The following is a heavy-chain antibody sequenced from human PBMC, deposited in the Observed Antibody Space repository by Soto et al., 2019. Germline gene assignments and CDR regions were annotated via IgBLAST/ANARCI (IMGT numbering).Heavy chain of an antibody. Sequence: SVKVSCKASGGTFSSYAISWVRQAPGQGLEWMGGIIPIFGTANYAQKFQGRVTITADESTSTAYMELSSLRSEDTAVYYCARETGGWYWFDPWGQGTMVTVSS. CDR3: ARETGGWYWFDP. J-gene: IGHJ5*02. V-gene: IGHV1-69*13. CDR1: GGTFSSYA. CDR2: IIPIFGTA. D-gene: IGHD6-19*01.